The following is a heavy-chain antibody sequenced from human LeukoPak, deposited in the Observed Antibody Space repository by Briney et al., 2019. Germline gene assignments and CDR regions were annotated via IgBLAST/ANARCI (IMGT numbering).Heavy chain of an antibody. J-gene: IGHJ4*02. D-gene: IGHD3-10*01. CDR3: ARVVSDGSGSYYPDY. CDR1: GGSISSYY. Sequence: PSETLSLTCTVSGGSISSYYWSWIRQPAGKGLEWIGRIYTSGSTNYNPSLKRRVTMSVDTSKNQFSLKLSSVTAADTAVYYCARVVSDGSGSYYPDYWGQGTLVTVSS. CDR2: IYTSGST. V-gene: IGHV4-4*07.